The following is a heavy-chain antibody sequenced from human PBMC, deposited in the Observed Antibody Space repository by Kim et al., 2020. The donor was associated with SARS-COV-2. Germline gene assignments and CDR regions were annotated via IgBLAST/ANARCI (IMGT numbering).Heavy chain of an antibody. CDR3: AKEGGDIVVVVAAKGTGDDAFYI. J-gene: IGHJ3*02. D-gene: IGHD2-15*01. CDR1: GFTFSSYA. V-gene: IGHV3-23*01. CDR2: ISGSGGST. Sequence: GGSLRLSCAASGFTFSSYAMSWVRQAPGKGLEWVSAISGSGGSTYYADSVKGRFTISRDNSKNTLYLQMNSLRAEDTAVYYCAKEGGDIVVVVAAKGTGDDAFYIWGQGTMVTVSS.